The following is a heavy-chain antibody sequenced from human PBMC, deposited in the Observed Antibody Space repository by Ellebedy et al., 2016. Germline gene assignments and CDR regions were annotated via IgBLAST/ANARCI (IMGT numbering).Heavy chain of an antibody. V-gene: IGHV3-48*02. CDR2: IRDNGVT. CDR1: GFTFETYP. Sequence: GESLKISCAASGFTFETYPMNWVRQAPGKGLEWLAHIRDNGVTDYADSVKGRFTISRDDAKNSLYLQMNNLRDEDTAVYYCARDVYTETRGWGYWGRGTLVTVSS. J-gene: IGHJ4*02. CDR3: ARDVYTETRGWGY. D-gene: IGHD4-11*01.